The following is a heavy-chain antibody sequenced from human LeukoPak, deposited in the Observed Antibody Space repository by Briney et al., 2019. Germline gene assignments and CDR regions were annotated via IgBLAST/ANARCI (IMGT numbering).Heavy chain of an antibody. D-gene: IGHD6-19*01. J-gene: IGHJ4*02. Sequence: GGSLRLSCAASGFTFDNYAKHWVRQAPRKGLDWVSGISWNSGSIGYADSVKGRFTISRDNAKNALYLQMNSLRAEDTALYYCAKDSSGWFDYWGQGTLVTVSS. CDR1: GFTFDNYA. CDR3: AKDSSGWFDY. V-gene: IGHV3-9*01. CDR2: ISWNSGSI.